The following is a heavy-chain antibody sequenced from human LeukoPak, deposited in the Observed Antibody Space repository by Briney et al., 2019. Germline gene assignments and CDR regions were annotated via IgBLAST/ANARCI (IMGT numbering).Heavy chain of an antibody. V-gene: IGHV3-21*01. J-gene: IGHJ3*02. Sequence: GGSLRLSCAASGFTFSSYAMSWVRQAPGKGLEWVSSISSSSSYIYYADSVKGRFTISRDNAENSLYLQMNSLRAEDTAVYYCARGGSSGPQGAFDIWGQGTMVTVSS. CDR2: ISSSSSYI. CDR1: GFTFSSYA. CDR3: ARGGSSGPQGAFDI. D-gene: IGHD6-19*01.